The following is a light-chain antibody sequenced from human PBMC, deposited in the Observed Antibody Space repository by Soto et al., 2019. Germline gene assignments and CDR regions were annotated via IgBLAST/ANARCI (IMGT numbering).Light chain of an antibody. CDR2: GNN. V-gene: IGLV1-44*01. J-gene: IGLJ1*01. Sequence: QSVLTQPPSASGTPGQRITISCSGGSSNIGINTVSWYEHLPGTAPRLLIYGNNQRPSGVPDRFSGSKSGTSASLAISGLQAEDEAHYYCCSSVGGYSYVFGIGTKLTVL. CDR3: CSSVGGYSYV. CDR1: SSNIGINT.